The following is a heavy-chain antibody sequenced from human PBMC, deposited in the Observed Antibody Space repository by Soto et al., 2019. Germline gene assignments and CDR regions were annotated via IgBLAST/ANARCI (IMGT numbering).Heavy chain of an antibody. CDR1: GYSFTTYC. Sequence: PGESVKISCKGSGYSFTTYCIGWVLQMPGKGLEWMGIIYPGDSDTRYSPSFQGQVTISADKSISTAYLQWSSLKASDTAMYYCARQGSGWYNPLNYWGQGTQVTVSS. CDR2: IYPGDSDT. V-gene: IGHV5-51*01. CDR3: ARQGSGWYNPLNY. D-gene: IGHD6-19*01. J-gene: IGHJ4*02.